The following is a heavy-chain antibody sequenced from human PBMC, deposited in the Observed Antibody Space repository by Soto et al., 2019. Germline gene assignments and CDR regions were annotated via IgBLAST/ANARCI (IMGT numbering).Heavy chain of an antibody. J-gene: IGHJ6*02. D-gene: IGHD5-12*01. V-gene: IGHV3-23*01. CDR3: AGDSGYDYYYYYGMDV. CDR1: GFTFSSYA. Sequence: PGGSLRLSCAASGFTFSSYAMSWVRQAPGKGLEWVSAISGSGGSTYYADSVKGRFTISRDNAKNSLYLQMNSLRAEDTAVYYCAGDSGYDYYYYYGMDVWGQGTTVTVSS. CDR2: ISGSGGST.